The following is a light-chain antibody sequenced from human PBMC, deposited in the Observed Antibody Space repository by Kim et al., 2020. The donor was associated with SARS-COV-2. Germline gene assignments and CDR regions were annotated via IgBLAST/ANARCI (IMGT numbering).Light chain of an antibody. Sequence: RSVTPGERATLSCRASQTISSNLAWYQQKPGHAPRLLIYGASTRATGVPARFSGSGSGTEFTLTVSSLQSEDFAVYYCQQYNKWPTFGGGTKLEI. J-gene: IGKJ4*01. CDR3: QQYNKWPT. V-gene: IGKV3-15*01. CDR2: GAS. CDR1: QTISSN.